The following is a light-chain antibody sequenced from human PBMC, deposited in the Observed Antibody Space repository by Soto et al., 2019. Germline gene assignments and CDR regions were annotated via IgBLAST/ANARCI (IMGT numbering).Light chain of an antibody. CDR2: KAS. V-gene: IGKV1-5*03. J-gene: IGKJ1*01. CDR1: QTISSW. CDR3: QHYNSSSET. Sequence: QMTQSPSTLSGSVGERVPITGRASQTISSWLALYQQKPGKAPKLLIYKASTLKSGVPSRFSGSGSGTEGTLTISSLRPDDFATYYGQHYNSSSETFGQGTKGDIK.